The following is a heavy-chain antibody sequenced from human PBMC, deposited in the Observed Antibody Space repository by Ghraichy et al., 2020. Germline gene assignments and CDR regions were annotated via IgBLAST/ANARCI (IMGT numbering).Heavy chain of an antibody. CDR1: GFTFSSYW. V-gene: IGHV3-7*01. Sequence: GGSLRLSCAASGFTFSSYWMSWVRQAPGKGLEWVANIKQDGSEKYYVDSVKGRFTISRDNAKNSLYLQMNSLRAEDTAVYYCARDPAQGRYCSGGSCPPWYGMDVWGQGTTVTVSS. D-gene: IGHD2-15*01. J-gene: IGHJ6*02. CDR2: IKQDGSEK. CDR3: ARDPAQGRYCSGGSCPPWYGMDV.